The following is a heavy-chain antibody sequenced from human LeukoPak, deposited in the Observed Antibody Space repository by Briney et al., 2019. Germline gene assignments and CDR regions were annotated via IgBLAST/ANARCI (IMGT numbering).Heavy chain of an antibody. CDR1: GGYIITSGHY. V-gene: IGHV4-39*07. CDR3: ARERSSSGGHNWFDP. J-gene: IGHJ5*02. Sequence: SETLSLTCTVSGGYIITSGHYWGWIRQPPGKGLEWIGSVYYTGVPSTNPFFRSRMSISVDTSKNQFSLNLTSVTAADAAVYYCARERSSSGGHNWFDPWGQGTLVTVSS. D-gene: IGHD4-23*01. CDR2: VYYTGVP.